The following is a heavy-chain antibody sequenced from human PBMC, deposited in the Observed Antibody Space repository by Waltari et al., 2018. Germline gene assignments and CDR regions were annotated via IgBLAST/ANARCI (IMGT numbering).Heavy chain of an antibody. CDR3: ARDLTGMDV. J-gene: IGHJ6*02. Sequence: QVQLQESGPGLVKPSETLSLTCTVSGGSISSYYWSWIRQPPGKGLEWIGYIYYSGSTTYNPSLKSRVTISVDTSKNQFSLKLSSVTAADTAVYYCARDLTGMDVWGQGTTVTVSS. CDR1: GGSISSYY. CDR2: IYYSGST. V-gene: IGHV4-59*01. D-gene: IGHD7-27*01.